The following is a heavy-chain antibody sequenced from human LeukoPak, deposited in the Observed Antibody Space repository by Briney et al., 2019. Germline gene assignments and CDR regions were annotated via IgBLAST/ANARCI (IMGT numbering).Heavy chain of an antibody. V-gene: IGHV1-18*01. D-gene: IGHD3-10*01. CDR2: ISPYNGDT. J-gene: IGHJ6*03. CDR3: ARANYYGSGNWIYMDV. Sequence: ASVKVSCKASAYTFTNYGISWVRQAPGQGLEWMGWISPYNGDTKYVEKLQGRVTMTTDTSTSTAYMELRSLRSDDTAVYYCARANYYGSGNWIYMDVWGKGTTVTVSS. CDR1: AYTFTNYG.